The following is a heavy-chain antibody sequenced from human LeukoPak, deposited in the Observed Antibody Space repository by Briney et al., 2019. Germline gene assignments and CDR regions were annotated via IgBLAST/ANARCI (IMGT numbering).Heavy chain of an antibody. Sequence: SETLSLTCTVSGGSISSGDYYWSWIRQPPGKGLEWIGYIYYIGSTNYNPSLKSRVTMSLDTSKNQLSLRLSSVTAADTAMYYCARAKKAVAGFFDYWGQGTLVTVSS. J-gene: IGHJ4*02. D-gene: IGHD6-19*01. CDR1: GGSISSGDYY. CDR2: IYYIGST. CDR3: ARAKKAVAGFFDY. V-gene: IGHV4-61*08.